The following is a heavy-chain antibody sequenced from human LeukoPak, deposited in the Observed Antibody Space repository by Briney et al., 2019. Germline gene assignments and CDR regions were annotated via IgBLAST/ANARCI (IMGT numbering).Heavy chain of an antibody. CDR2: IFYDGSP. Sequence: SETLSLTCTVSGGSISNYYWGWIRQPPGKGLEWIGSIFYDGSPDYNPSLKSRVTISVDTSKNQFSLKLSSVTAADTAVYYCARTRYYYNSRSYGAPYYFDYWGQGTLVTVSS. V-gene: IGHV4-39*01. CDR1: GGSISNYY. J-gene: IGHJ4*02. CDR3: ARTRYYYNSRSYGAPYYFDY. D-gene: IGHD3-10*01.